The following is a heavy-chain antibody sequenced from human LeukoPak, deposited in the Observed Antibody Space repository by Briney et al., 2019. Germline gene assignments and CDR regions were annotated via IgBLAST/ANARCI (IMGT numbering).Heavy chain of an antibody. J-gene: IGHJ6*02. CDR1: GYSISSGYY. CDR2: VHHTGST. CDR3: ARLLRRYCSSTSCSRDYYYGMDV. D-gene: IGHD2-2*01. Sequence: SETLSLTCTVSGYSISSGYYWGWIRQPPGKGLEWIGSVHHTGSTYYNPSLNSRVTISGDTSKNQFSLKLRSVTAADTAVYYCARLLRRYCSSTSCSRDYYYGMDVWGQGTTVTVSS. V-gene: IGHV4-38-2*02.